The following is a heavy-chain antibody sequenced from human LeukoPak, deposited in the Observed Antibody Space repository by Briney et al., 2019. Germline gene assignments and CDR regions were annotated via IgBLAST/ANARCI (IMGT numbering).Heavy chain of an antibody. CDR1: GYTVTGYY. Sequence: ASVKVSCKASGYTVTGYYMHWVRQAPGQGLEWMGRINPNSGGTNYAQKFQGRVTMTRDASISTAYMELSRLRSDDTAVYYCARRSYYDRFDYWGQGTLVTVSS. CDR3: ARRSYYDRFDY. J-gene: IGHJ4*02. D-gene: IGHD3-22*01. CDR2: INPNSGGT. V-gene: IGHV1-2*06.